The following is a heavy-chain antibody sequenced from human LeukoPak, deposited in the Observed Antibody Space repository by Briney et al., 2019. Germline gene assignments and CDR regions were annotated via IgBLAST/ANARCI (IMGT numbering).Heavy chain of an antibody. J-gene: IGHJ4*02. CDR3: ERRYYYDSSGYYYYPYFDY. D-gene: IGHD3-22*01. CDR2: ISAYNGNT. CDR1: GSTFASYG. V-gene: IGHV1-18*01. Sequence: ASVKVSCKASGSTFASYGISWVRQAPGQGLEWMGWISAYNGNTNYAQKLQGRVTMTTDTSTNTAYMELRSLRSDDTAVYYCERRYYYDSSGYYYYPYFDYWGQGTLVTVSS.